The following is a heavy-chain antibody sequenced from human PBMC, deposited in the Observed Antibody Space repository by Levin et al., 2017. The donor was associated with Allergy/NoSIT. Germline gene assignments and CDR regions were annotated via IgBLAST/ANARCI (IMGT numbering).Heavy chain of an antibody. V-gene: IGHV3-23*01. CDR1: GFTFSSYA. J-gene: IGHJ5*02. CDR2: ISGGDGGT. CDR3: VKGGGYSSSPNWFDP. D-gene: IGHD6-13*01. Sequence: GGSLRLSCATSGFTFSSYAMSWVRQAPGKGLEWVSGISGGDGGTYYADSVKGRFTISRDNSKNTLYLQMNSLRAEDTALYFCVKGGGYSSSPNWFDPWGRGTLVTVSS.